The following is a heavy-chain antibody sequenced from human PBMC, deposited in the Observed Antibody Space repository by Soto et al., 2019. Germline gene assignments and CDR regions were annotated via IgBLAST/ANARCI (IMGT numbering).Heavy chain of an antibody. V-gene: IGHV3-30*18. CDR1: GFPFSTYG. J-gene: IGHJ6*02. D-gene: IGHD3-10*01. Sequence: QVQLVESGGGVVQPGRSLRLSCSASGFPFSTYGMHWVRQAPGKGLEGVAVISYDGSHKYYADAVKGRFTISRDNSKNMVYLAINGLRTEDTARYYCAKKDITLVRAVVISAPVYPYGHHGLDFWGRGTTVTVS. CDR3: AKKDITLVRAVVISAPVYPYGHHGLDF. CDR2: ISYDGSHK.